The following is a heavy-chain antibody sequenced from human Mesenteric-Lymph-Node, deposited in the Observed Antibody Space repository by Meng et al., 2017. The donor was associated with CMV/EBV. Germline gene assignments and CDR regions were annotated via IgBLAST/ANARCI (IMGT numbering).Heavy chain of an antibody. V-gene: IGHV3-23*01. CDR3: AKLYYDFWSGFMYFDS. D-gene: IGHD3-3*01. J-gene: IGHJ4*02. Sequence: GESLKISCAGSGFTFSNYAMNWVRQTPGKGLEWVSAISGSSYVTKYADSMKGRFTISRDNSKNTVYLQINSLRGEDTAVYYCAKLYYDFWSGFMYFDSWGQGTQVTVSS. CDR2: ISGSSYVT. CDR1: GFTFSNYA.